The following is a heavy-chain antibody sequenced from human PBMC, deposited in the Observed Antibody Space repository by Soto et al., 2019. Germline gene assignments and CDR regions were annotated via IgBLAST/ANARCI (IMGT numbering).Heavy chain of an antibody. CDR1: GFTFSSYA. CDR2: ISGSGGST. Sequence: GGSLRLSCAASGFTFSSYAMSWVRQAPGKGLEWVSAISGSGGSTYPAHSVKGRFTIPRDNPKTTLYLQMNSLRAEDTAVYYCAKDSRGRGYSYDWYWGQGTLVTVSS. CDR3: AKDSRGRGYSYDWY. V-gene: IGHV3-23*01. D-gene: IGHD5-18*01. J-gene: IGHJ4*02.